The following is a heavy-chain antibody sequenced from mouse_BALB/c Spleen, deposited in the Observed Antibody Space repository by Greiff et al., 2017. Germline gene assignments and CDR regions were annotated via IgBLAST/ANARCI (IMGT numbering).Heavy chain of an antibody. J-gene: IGHJ4*01. V-gene: IGHV1-4*01. CDR1: GYTFTSYT. CDR2: INPSSGYT. CDR3: ARGAGPSYAMDY. D-gene: IGHD3-3*01. Sequence: QVQLQQSGAELARPGASVKMSCKASGYTFTSYTMHWVKQRPGQGLEWIGYINPSSGYTNYNQKFKDKATVTADKSSSTAYMQLSSLTSEDSAVYYCARGAGPSYAMDYWGQGTSVTVSS.